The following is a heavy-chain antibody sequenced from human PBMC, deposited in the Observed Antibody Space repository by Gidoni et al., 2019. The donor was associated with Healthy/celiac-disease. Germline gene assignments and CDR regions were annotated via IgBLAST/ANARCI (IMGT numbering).Heavy chain of an antibody. CDR2: ISYDGSNK. CDR1: GFTFSSYA. J-gene: IGHJ4*02. V-gene: IGHV3-30*01. D-gene: IGHD1-26*01. CDR3: ARDWGELLYYFDY. Sequence: QVQLVASGGGVVQPGRSLRLSCAASGFTFSSYAMHWVRQAPGKGLVWVAVISYDGSNKYYADSVKGRFTISRDNSKNTLYLQMNSLRAEDTAVYYCARDWGELLYYFDYWGQGTLVTVSS.